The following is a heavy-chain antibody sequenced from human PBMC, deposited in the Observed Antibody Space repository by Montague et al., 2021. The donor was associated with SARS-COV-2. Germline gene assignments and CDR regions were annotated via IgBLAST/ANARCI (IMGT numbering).Heavy chain of an antibody. J-gene: IGHJ4*02. Sequence: SLRLSCAASGFTFSSYGMHWVRQAPGKGLEWVAVIRYDGSNKYYADSVKGRFTISRDNSKNTLYLQMNSLRAEDTAVYYCARGGDSSSWSEYYFDYWGQGTLVTVSS. CDR1: GFTFSSYG. D-gene: IGHD6-13*01. CDR2: IRYDGSNK. CDR3: ARGGDSSSWSEYYFDY. V-gene: IGHV3-33*01.